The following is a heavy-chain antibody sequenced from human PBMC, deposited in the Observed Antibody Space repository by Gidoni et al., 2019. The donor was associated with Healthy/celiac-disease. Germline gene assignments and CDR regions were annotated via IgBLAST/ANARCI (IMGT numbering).Heavy chain of an antibody. D-gene: IGHD3-22*01. CDR3: ARDRANYYYDSSVYYYGMDV. Sequence: EWMGGISPIFGTANYAQKFKGRVTITADESTSTAYMELSSLRSEDTAEYYCARDRANYYYDSSVYYYGMDVWGQGTTVTVSS. V-gene: IGHV1-69*01. J-gene: IGHJ6*02. CDR2: ISPIFGTA.